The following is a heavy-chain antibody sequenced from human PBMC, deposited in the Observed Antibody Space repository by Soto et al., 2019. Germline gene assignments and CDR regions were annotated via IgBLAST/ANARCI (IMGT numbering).Heavy chain of an antibody. CDR1: GFTFSSYW. CDR2: INSDGSST. D-gene: IGHD5-12*01. CDR3: ARGRPKGGYDSNFDY. V-gene: IGHV3-74*01. J-gene: IGHJ4*02. Sequence: GGSLRLSCAASGFTFSSYWMHWVRQAPGKGLVWVSRINSDGSSTSYADSVKGRFTISRDNAKNTLYLQMNSLRAEDTAVYYCARGRPKGGYDSNFDYWGQGTLVTVSS.